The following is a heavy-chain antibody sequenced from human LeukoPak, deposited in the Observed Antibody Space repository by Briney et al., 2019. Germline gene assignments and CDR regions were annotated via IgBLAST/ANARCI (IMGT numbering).Heavy chain of an antibody. V-gene: IGHV4-38-2*02. CDR3: ARTMKGDFWSGYSYSYYYYMDV. D-gene: IGHD3-3*01. Sequence: SETLSLTCTVSGYSISSGYYWGWIRQPPGKGLEWIGSIYHSGSTYYNPSLKSRVTISVDTSKNQLSLKLSSVTAADTAVYYCARTMKGDFWSGYSYSYYYYMDVWGKGTTVIVSS. J-gene: IGHJ6*03. CDR1: GYSISSGYY. CDR2: IYHSGST.